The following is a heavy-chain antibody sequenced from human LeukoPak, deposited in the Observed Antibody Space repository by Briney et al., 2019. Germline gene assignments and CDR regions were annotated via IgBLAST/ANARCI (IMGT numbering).Heavy chain of an antibody. Sequence: GGSLRLSCAASGCIFRDFTLNWVRQAPGKGLDWVSGIWPDGGTTFYADSVKGRFTISRDNSRNILYLQMNSLRAEDTAIYYCAKDRLPDSSWSLDYWGQGTLVTVSS. CDR3: AKDRLPDSSWSLDY. J-gene: IGHJ4*02. CDR1: GCIFRDFT. V-gene: IGHV3-23*01. D-gene: IGHD6-13*01. CDR2: IWPDGGTT.